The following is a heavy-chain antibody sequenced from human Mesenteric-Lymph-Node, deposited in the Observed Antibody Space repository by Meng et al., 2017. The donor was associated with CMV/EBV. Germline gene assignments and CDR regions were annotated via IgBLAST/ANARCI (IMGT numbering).Heavy chain of an antibody. CDR3: AKDRFEYQLLSFFDY. J-gene: IGHJ4*02. V-gene: IGHV3-53*01. CDR2: IYSGGNT. D-gene: IGHD2-2*01. CDR1: GLTVSSNY. Sequence: GESLKISCVASGLTVSSNYMDWVRQAPGKGLEWVSVIYSGGNTYYADSVKGRFTISRDNSKNTLYLQMNSLRVEDTAVYYCAKDRFEYQLLSFFDYWGQGTLVTVSS.